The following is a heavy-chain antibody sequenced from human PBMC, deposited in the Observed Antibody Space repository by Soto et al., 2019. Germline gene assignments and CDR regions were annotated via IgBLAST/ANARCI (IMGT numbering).Heavy chain of an antibody. V-gene: IGHV3-74*01. CDR1: GFIFKMYW. Sequence: PGGSLRLSCAASGFIFKMYWMHWVRQSPGKGPVWISRIYNDGTYSDYADSVRGRFTISRDNVNDTLYLQMNNLRAEDSGLYYCTRGPRPISTGTGAYWGQGTQVTVSS. J-gene: IGHJ4*02. D-gene: IGHD3-10*01. CDR3: TRGPRPISTGTGAY. CDR2: IYNDGTYS.